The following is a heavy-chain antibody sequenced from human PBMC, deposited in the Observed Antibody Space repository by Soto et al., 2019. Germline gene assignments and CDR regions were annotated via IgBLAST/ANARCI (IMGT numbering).Heavy chain of an antibody. CDR1: GDSVSSNSAA. CDR2: TYYRSKWYN. Sequence: SQTLSLTCAISGDSVSSNSAAWNWIRQSPSRGLEWLGRTYYRSKWYNDYAVSVKSRITINPDTSKNQFSLQLNSVTPEDTAVYYCARAIRYCSSTSCYGGYYYMDVWGKGTTVTVSS. CDR3: ARAIRYCSSTSCYGGYYYMDV. D-gene: IGHD2-2*01. J-gene: IGHJ6*03. V-gene: IGHV6-1*01.